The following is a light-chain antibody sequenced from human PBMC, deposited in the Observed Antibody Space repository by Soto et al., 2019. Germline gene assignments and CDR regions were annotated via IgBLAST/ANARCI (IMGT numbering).Light chain of an antibody. Sequence: EIVLTQSPGTLSLSPRERASLSCRASQSVSSSYLAWYQQKPGQAPRLLIYGASSRATGIPDRFSGSGSGTDFTLTISRLESEDFAVYYCQQYLAFGQGTKVEIK. CDR2: GAS. CDR1: QSVSSSY. CDR3: QQYLA. J-gene: IGKJ1*01. V-gene: IGKV3-20*01.